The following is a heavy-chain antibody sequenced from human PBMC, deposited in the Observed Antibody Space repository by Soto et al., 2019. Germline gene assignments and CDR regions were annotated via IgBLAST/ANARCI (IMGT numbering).Heavy chain of an antibody. J-gene: IGHJ6*02. D-gene: IGHD3-16*01. CDR1: GGSISSSSYY. CDR3: ARHADLYGDYDYGMDV. Sequence: SETLSLTCTVSGGSISSSSYYWGWIRQPPGKGLEWIGSIYYSGSTYYNPSLKSRVTISVDTSKNQFSLKLSSVTAADTAVYYCARHADLYGDYDYGMDVWGQGTTVTVS. CDR2: IYYSGST. V-gene: IGHV4-39*01.